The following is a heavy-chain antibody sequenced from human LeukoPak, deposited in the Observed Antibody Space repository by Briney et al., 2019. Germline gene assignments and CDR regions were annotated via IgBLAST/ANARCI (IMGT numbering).Heavy chain of an antibody. CDR1: GYTLTDYY. CDR3: ARDDSRYDAFDI. V-gene: IGHV1-2*02. J-gene: IGHJ3*02. Sequence: GASVKVSCKASGYTLTDYYLHWVRQAPGQGLEWMGWINPNSGGTNYAQKFQGRVTMTRDTSISTAYMELSRLRSDDTAVYYCARDDSRYDAFDIWGQGTMVTVSS. D-gene: IGHD4-17*01. CDR2: INPNSGGT.